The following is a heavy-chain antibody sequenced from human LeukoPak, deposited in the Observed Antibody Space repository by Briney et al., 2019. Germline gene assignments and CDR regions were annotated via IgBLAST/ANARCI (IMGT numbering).Heavy chain of an antibody. D-gene: IGHD3-22*01. CDR1: GYTFTSYG. CDR2: ISAYNGNT. Sequence: ASVKASCKASGYTFTSYGISWVRQAPGQGLEWMGWISAYNGNTNYAQKLQGRVTMTTDTSTSTAYMELRSLRSDDTAVYYCARSYYDSSGYYFDYWGQGTLVTVSS. V-gene: IGHV1-18*01. J-gene: IGHJ4*02. CDR3: ARSYYDSSGYYFDY.